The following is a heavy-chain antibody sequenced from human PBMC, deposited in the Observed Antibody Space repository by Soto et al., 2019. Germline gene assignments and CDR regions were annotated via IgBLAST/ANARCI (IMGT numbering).Heavy chain of an antibody. J-gene: IGHJ3*02. D-gene: IGHD3-22*01. Sequence: PGGSLRLSCAGSGFTFSNAWMNWVRQAPGKGLEWVGRIKSKYDGGTIEFAAPVKGRFTISRDDSKNTLYLQMNSLKTEDTAVYYCTTVMPTYYYDSSGYPPRAFDIWGQGTMVTVSS. V-gene: IGHV3-15*01. CDR3: TTVMPTYYYDSSGYPPRAFDI. CDR2: IKSKYDGGTI. CDR1: GFTFSNAW.